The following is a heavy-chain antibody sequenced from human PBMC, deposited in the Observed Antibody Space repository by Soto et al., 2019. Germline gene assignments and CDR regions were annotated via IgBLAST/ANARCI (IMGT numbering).Heavy chain of an antibody. CDR3: ARSVVGRIFFSA. J-gene: IGHJ5*02. D-gene: IGHD2-21*01. CDR2: IYTSGST. V-gene: IGHV4-4*07. Sequence: QVQLRESGPGVVKPSETLSLTCVVSGASMNSHYWSWVRQPAGKGLEWIGRIYTSGSTNYNPSLESRVTMSIGASNNQFSLLLSSLTVADTAVYYCARSVVGRIFFSAWGQGILVTVTS. CDR1: GASMNSHY.